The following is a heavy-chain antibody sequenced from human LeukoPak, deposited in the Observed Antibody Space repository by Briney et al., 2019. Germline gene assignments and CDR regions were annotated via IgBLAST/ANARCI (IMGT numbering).Heavy chain of an antibody. CDR1: GFTFSNYG. Sequence: PGGSLRLSYAASGFTFSNYGMHWVRQVPGKGLEWVAAIWFDGIRKYYADSVKGRLTISRDNSKNTLYLQMNSLRAEDTAVYYCARDLEDSSPFGAFDMWGQGTMVTVSS. D-gene: IGHD3-22*01. J-gene: IGHJ3*02. CDR3: ARDLEDSSPFGAFDM. V-gene: IGHV3-33*01. CDR2: IWFDGIRK.